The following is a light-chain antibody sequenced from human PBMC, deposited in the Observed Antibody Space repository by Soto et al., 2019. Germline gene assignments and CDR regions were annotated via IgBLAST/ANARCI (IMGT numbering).Light chain of an antibody. CDR3: QQHGSSRT. CDR2: GAS. V-gene: IGKV3-20*01. J-gene: IGKJ1*01. Sequence: EIVLTQSPGTLSLSPGERATLSCRASRSVSSSYLAWYQQKPGQAPRLLIYGASSRATGIPDRFSGSGSGTDFTLTISRLEPEDFAVYYCQQHGSSRTFGQGTKVDIK. CDR1: RSVSSSY.